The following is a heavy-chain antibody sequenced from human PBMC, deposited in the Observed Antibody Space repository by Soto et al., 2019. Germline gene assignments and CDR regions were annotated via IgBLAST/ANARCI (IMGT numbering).Heavy chain of an antibody. CDR1: GFTFSSYW. CDR2: IKQDGSEK. Sequence: GGSLRLSCAASGFTFSSYWMSWVRQAPGKGLEWVASIKQDGSEKYYVDSVKGRFTISRDNAKNALYLQMNSLRAEDTSVYYCASFPGDYEAFDSWGQGTMVTVSS. CDR3: ASFPGDYEAFDS. D-gene: IGHD7-27*01. V-gene: IGHV3-7*01. J-gene: IGHJ3*02.